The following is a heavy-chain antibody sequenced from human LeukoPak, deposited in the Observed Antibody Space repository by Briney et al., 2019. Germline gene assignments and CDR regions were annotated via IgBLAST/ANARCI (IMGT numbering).Heavy chain of an antibody. D-gene: IGHD3-10*01. J-gene: IGHJ4*02. CDR3: ARDRVVRGVILDY. CDR2: ISYDGSNK. V-gene: IGHV3-30*04. Sequence: GGSLRLSCAASGFTFSSYAMHWVRQAPGKGLEWVAVISYDGSNKYYADSVKGRFTISRDNPKNTLYLQMNSLRAEDTAVYYCARDRVVRGVILDYWGQGTLVTVSS. CDR1: GFTFSSYA.